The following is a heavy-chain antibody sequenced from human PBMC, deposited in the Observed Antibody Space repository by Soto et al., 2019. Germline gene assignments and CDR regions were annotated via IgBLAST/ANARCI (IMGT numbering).Heavy chain of an antibody. Sequence: PGESLKISCKGSGYSFTSYWIGWVRQMPGKGLEWMGIIYPGDSDTRYSPSFQGQVTISADKSISTAYLQWSSLKASDTAMYYCARVGTVTAIRYYYYGMDVWGQGTTVTVSS. CDR3: ARVGTVTAIRYYYYGMDV. V-gene: IGHV5-51*01. D-gene: IGHD4-17*01. J-gene: IGHJ6*02. CDR1: GYSFTSYW. CDR2: IYPGDSDT.